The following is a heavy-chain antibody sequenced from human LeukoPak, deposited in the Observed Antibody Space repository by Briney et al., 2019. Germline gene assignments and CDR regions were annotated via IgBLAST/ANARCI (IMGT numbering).Heavy chain of an antibody. CDR2: MNPNSGNT. CDR3: ARAQGGSGLFYFDY. J-gene: IGHJ4*02. D-gene: IGHD3-10*01. CDR1: GYTFTSYD. Sequence: ASVKVSCKASGYTFTSYDINWVRQATGQGLEWMGWMNPNSGNTGYAQKFQGRVTMTRNTSISAAYMELSSLRAEDMAVYYCARAQGGSGLFYFDYWGQGTLVTVSS. V-gene: IGHV1-8*01.